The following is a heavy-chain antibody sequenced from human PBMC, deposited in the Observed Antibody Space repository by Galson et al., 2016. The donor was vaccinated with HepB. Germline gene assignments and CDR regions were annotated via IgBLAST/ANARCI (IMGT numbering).Heavy chain of an antibody. CDR1: GFTFSSYW. V-gene: IGHV3-74*01. J-gene: IGHJ4*02. CDR2: INNDGSST. CDR3: ARDGLLWFGELPDY. D-gene: IGHD3-10*01. Sequence: SLRLSCAASGFTFSSYWMHWVRQGPGKGLVWVSRINNDGSSTSYADSVKGRFTISRDNAKDTLYLQMNSLRAEDAAVYYCARDGLLWFGELPDYWGQGTLVTVSS.